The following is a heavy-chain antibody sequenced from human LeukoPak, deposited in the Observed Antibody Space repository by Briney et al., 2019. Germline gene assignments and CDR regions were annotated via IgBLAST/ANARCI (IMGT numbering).Heavy chain of an antibody. Sequence: GGSLRLSCAASGFTFSSYSMNWVRQAPGKGLEWVSSISSSSSYIYYADSVKGRFTISRDNAKNSLYLQMNSLRAEDTAVYYCARDLLHVDYYYYYMDVWGKGTTVTVSS. CDR3: ARDLLHVDYYYYYMDV. J-gene: IGHJ6*03. CDR1: GFTFSSYS. D-gene: IGHD3-16*01. CDR2: ISSSSSYI. V-gene: IGHV3-21*01.